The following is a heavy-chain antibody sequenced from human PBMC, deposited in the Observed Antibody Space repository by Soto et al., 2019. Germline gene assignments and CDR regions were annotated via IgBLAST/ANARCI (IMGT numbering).Heavy chain of an antibody. D-gene: IGHD2-15*01. CDR3: ARVRSKYGGGGGSCYGY. CDR2: ISYDGSNK. Sequence: QVQLVESGGGVVQPGRSPRLSCAASGFTFSSYAMHWVRQAPGKGLEWVAVISYDGSNKYYADSVKGRFTISRDNSKNTLYLQMNSLRAEDTAVYHCARVRSKYGGGGGSCYGYWGQGTLVTVSS. CDR1: GFTFSSYA. V-gene: IGHV3-30-3*01. J-gene: IGHJ4*02.